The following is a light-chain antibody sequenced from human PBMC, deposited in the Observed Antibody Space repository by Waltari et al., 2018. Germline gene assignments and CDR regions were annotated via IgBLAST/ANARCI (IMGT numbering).Light chain of an antibody. CDR3: QQTYTNSRT. CDR1: QRISSY. V-gene: IGKV1-39*01. J-gene: IGKJ1*01. CDR2: AAS. Sequence: DIQMTQSPSSLSASVGDSATIACRASQRISSYLTWYQQKPGQAPKLLIYAASSLESGVPSRFSGSGFGTDFTLTINSLQPEDFAVYYCQQTYTNSRTFGQGTRVDVK.